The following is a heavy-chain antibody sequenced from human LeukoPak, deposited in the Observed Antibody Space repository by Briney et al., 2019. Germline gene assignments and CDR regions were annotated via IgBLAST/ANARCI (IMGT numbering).Heavy chain of an antibody. Sequence: GGSLRLSCAASGFTFSSYSMNWVRQAPGKGLEWVSSVSSSSSYIYYADSVKGRFTISRDNAKNSLYLQMNSLRAEDTAVYYCARDRKAPFLDGPVNWFDPWGQGTLVTVSS. CDR1: GFTFSSYS. V-gene: IGHV3-21*01. D-gene: IGHD3/OR15-3a*01. CDR3: ARDRKAPFLDGPVNWFDP. CDR2: VSSSSSYI. J-gene: IGHJ5*02.